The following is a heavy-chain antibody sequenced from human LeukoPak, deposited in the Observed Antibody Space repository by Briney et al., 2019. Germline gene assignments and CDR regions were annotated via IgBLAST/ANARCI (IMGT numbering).Heavy chain of an antibody. D-gene: IGHD2-21*01. V-gene: IGHV1-8*01. J-gene: IGHJ6*02. CDR1: GYTFTSYD. CDR3: ASYSWSLYGMDV. Sequence: ASVKVSCKASGYTFTSYDINWVRQATGQGLEWMGWMNPNSGNTGYAQKFQGRVTMTRNTSISTAYMELSSLRSEDTAVYYCASYSWSLYGMDVWGQGTTVTVSS. CDR2: MNPNSGNT.